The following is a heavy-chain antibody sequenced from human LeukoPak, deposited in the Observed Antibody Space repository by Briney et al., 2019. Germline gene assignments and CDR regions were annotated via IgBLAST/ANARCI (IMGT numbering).Heavy chain of an antibody. Sequence: SETLSLTCTVYGGSFSGYCWSWIRQPPGKGLEWIGEINHSGGEKYIPSLKTRVTIPVDTSKNQFSLKLRSVTAADTAVYYCARVSSGWSGAFDIWGQGTMVTVSS. D-gene: IGHD6-19*01. CDR2: INHSGGE. J-gene: IGHJ3*02. CDR1: GGSFSGYC. V-gene: IGHV4-34*01. CDR3: ARVSSGWSGAFDI.